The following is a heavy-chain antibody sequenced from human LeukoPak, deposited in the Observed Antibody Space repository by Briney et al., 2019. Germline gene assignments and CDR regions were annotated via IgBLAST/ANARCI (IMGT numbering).Heavy chain of an antibody. CDR3: AKDAPLDIVVVPAAI. CDR2: ITYDGNNK. D-gene: IGHD2-2*03. Sequence: PGRSLSLSCAASGFTFSNYAMHWARQAPGKGLEWVAVITYDGNNKYYADSVKGRFTISRDNSKDTLYVQMNSLRTEDTAVYYCAKDAPLDIVVVPAAIWGQGTLVTVSS. J-gene: IGHJ4*02. V-gene: IGHV3-30-3*01. CDR1: GFTFSNYA.